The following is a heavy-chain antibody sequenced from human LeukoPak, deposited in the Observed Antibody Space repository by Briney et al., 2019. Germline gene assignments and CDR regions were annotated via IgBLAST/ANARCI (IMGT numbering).Heavy chain of an antibody. CDR3: ARDMSGIAVVANWFDP. V-gene: IGHV1-46*01. CDR2: INPSGGST. D-gene: IGHD6-19*01. CDR1: GYTFTSYY. J-gene: IGHJ5*02. Sequence: ASVKVSCKASGYTFTSYYMHWVRQAPGQGLEWMGIINPSGGSTSYAQKFQGRVTMTRDTSTSTVYMELSSLRSEDTAVYYCARDMSGIAVVANWFDPWGQGTLVTVSS.